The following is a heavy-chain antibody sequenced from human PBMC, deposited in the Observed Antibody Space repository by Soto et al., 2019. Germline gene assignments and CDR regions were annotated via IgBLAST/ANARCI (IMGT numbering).Heavy chain of an antibody. J-gene: IGHJ4*02. CDR3: ASSWSIAARPLVY. CDR2: IYPGDSDT. CDR1: GYSFTSYW. V-gene: IGHV5-51*01. D-gene: IGHD6-6*01. Sequence: GESLKISWKGSGYSFTSYWIGWVRQMPGKGLEWMGIIYPGDSDTRYSPSFQGQVTISADKSISTAYLQWSSLKASDTAMYYCASSWSIAARPLVYWGQGTLVTVSS.